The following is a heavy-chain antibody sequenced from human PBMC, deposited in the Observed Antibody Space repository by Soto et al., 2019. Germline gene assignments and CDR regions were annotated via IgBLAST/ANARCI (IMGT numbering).Heavy chain of an antibody. CDR1: GGTFSSYA. CDR2: IIPIFGTA. D-gene: IGHD1-26*01. V-gene: IGHV1-69*13. J-gene: IGHJ3*02. CDR3: ARERNYSGSYSAFDI. Sequence: ASVKVSCKASGGTFSSYAISWVRQAPGQGLEWMGGIIPIFGTANYAQKFQGRVTITADESTSTAYMELSGLRSEDTAVYYCARERNYSGSYSAFDIWGQGIMVTVSS.